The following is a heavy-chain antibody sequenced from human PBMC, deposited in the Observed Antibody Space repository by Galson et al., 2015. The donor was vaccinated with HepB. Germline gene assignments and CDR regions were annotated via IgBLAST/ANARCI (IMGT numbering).Heavy chain of an antibody. J-gene: IGHJ5*02. V-gene: IGHV3-21*01. CDR2: ISSSGRYI. CDR1: GFTFSSYS. D-gene: IGHD3-3*01. CDR3: ARDRLEGESPDFRFDP. Sequence: SLRLSCAASGFTFSSYSMNWVRQAPGKGLEWVSSISSSGRYIYYADSLKGRFTISRDNDKNSLYLQMNSLRAEDTAVYYCARDRLEGESPDFRFDPWGQGTLVTVSS.